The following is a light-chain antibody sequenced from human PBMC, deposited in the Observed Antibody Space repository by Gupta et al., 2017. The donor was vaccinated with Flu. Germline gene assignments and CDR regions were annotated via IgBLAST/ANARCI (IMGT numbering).Light chain of an antibody. CDR1: QSISSW. V-gene: IGKV1-5*03. Sequence: DIQMTQSPSTLSASVGDRVTITCRARQSISSWLAWYQQKPGKAPKVLIYKASSLESGVPSRFSGSGSGTEFTLTVSSRQPDDFATYYCQQDSSSSWTFGQGTKVEIK. J-gene: IGKJ1*01. CDR2: KAS. CDR3: QQDSSSSWT.